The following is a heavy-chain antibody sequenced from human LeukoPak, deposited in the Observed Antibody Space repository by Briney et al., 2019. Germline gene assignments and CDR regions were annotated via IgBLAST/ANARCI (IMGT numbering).Heavy chain of an antibody. J-gene: IGHJ3*02. V-gene: IGHV3-30*03. Sequence: GGSLRLSCAASGFTFSSYWMHWVRQAPGKGLEWVAVISYDGSNKYYADSVKGRFTISRDNSKNTLYLQMNSLRAEDTAVYYCAVLSGDIVVVPAATSGHDAFDIWGQGTMVTVSS. D-gene: IGHD2-2*01. CDR3: AVLSGDIVVVPAATSGHDAFDI. CDR2: ISYDGSNK. CDR1: GFTFSSYW.